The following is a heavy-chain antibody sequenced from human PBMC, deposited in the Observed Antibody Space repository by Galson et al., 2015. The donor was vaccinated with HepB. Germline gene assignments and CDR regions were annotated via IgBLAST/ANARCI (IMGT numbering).Heavy chain of an antibody. D-gene: IGHD3-3*01. Sequence: SVKVSCKASGNTFTSYGFSWVRQAPGQGLEWMGWVSAYNGDTNYAQNLQGRVTMTTDTSTNTVYMELRSLRSDDTAVYYCARDSMNVHDFWSGHYFDSWGPGTLVTVSS. J-gene: IGHJ4*01. V-gene: IGHV1-18*04. CDR3: ARDSMNVHDFWSGHYFDS. CDR1: GNTFTSYG. CDR2: VSAYNGDT.